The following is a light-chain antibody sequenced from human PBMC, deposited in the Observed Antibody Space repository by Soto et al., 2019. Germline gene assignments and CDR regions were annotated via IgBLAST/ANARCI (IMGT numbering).Light chain of an antibody. CDR3: QQLNSYPT. V-gene: IGKV1-9*01. J-gene: IGKJ4*01. CDR2: AAS. CDR1: QGISSY. Sequence: DIQLTPSPSFLSASVGDRVTIACRASQGISSYLAWYQQQPGKAPKLLIYAASTLQRGVPSRFSGSGSGTEFTLTISSLQPEDFATYYCQQLNSYPTFGGGTKVEIK.